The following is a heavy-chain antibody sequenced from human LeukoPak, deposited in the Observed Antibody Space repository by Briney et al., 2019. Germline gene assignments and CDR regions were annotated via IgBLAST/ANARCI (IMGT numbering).Heavy chain of an antibody. Sequence: SETLSLTCTASGGSISSGDYYWSWIRQPPGKGLEWIGYIYYSGSTYYNPSLKSRVTISVDTSKNQFSLKLSSVTAADTAVYYCASFYGDYGKNWFDPWGQGTLVTVSS. CDR1: GGSISSGDYY. CDR2: IYYSGST. CDR3: ASFYGDYGKNWFDP. V-gene: IGHV4-30-4*01. D-gene: IGHD4-17*01. J-gene: IGHJ5*02.